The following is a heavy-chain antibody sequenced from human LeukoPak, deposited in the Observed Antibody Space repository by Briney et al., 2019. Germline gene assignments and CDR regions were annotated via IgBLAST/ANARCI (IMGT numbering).Heavy chain of an antibody. CDR2: IYHSGST. CDR1: GGSISSGGYS. Sequence: SETLSLTCVGSGGSISSGGYSGSWIRQPPGKGLEWIGYIYHSGSTYYNPSLKSRVTISVERSKKQFSLKLSSVPAADTAVYYCARGVATIRWYFGLWGRGTLVTVSS. CDR3: ARGVATIRWYFGL. J-gene: IGHJ2*01. V-gene: IGHV4-30-2*01. D-gene: IGHD5-24*01.